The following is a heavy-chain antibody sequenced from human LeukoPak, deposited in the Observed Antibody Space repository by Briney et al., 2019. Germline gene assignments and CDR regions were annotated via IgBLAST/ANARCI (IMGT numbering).Heavy chain of an antibody. J-gene: IGHJ4*02. V-gene: IGHV3-21*01. CDR3: AVPLYDSSGYWDFDY. D-gene: IGHD3-22*01. CDR1: GFTFSSYS. CDR2: ISSSSSYI. Sequence: GGSLRLSCAASGFTFSSYSMNRVRQAPGKGLEWVSSISSSSSYIYYADSVKGRFTISRDNAKNSLYLQMNSLRAEDTAVYYCAVPLYDSSGYWDFDYWGQGTLVTVSS.